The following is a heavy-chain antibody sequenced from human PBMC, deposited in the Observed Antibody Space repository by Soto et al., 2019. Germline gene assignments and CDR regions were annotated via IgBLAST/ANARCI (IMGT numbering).Heavy chain of an antibody. CDR1: GGTFSSYA. CDR3: AKAEIVVVPAALRHYYYGMDV. J-gene: IGHJ6*02. CDR2: IIPIFGTA. D-gene: IGHD2-2*01. V-gene: IGHV1-69*01. Sequence: QVQLVQSGAEVKTPGSSVKVSCKASGGTFSSYAISWVRQAPGQGLECMGGIIPIFGTANYAQKLQGRVTITADESTSRAYMELSSMRSEDTAVYYCAKAEIVVVPAALRHYYYGMDVWCQGTTVTVAS.